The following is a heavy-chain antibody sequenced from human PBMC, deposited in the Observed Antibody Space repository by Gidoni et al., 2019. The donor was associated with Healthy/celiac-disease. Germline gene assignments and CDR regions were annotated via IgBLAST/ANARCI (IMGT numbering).Heavy chain of an antibody. V-gene: IGHV3-74*01. D-gene: IGHD5-12*01. CDR2: INSEWSST. J-gene: IGHJ4*02. CDR1: GFTFRSYW. Sequence: EVQLVESGGGLVQPGGSLRLSCAASGFTFRSYWMHWVRQAPGKGLVWVSRINSEWSSTSYADSLKGRFTISRDNAKNTLYLQMNSLRAEDTAVYYCARDKSSGYSYNDYWGQGTLVTVSS. CDR3: ARDKSSGYSYNDY.